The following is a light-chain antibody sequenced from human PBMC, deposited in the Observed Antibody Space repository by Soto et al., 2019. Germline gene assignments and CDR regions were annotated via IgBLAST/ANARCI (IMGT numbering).Light chain of an antibody. CDR3: QQYGTSPAT. CDR2: GAS. J-gene: IGKJ1*01. Sequence: EIVLTQSPATLSLSPGERATLSCRASQSVSSNFLAWYQQRPAQAPRLLIHGASTRATGITDRFSGSVSGTDFTLIISGLEPEDFAVYYCQQYGTSPATFGQGTKVDIK. CDR1: QSVSSNF. V-gene: IGKV3-20*01.